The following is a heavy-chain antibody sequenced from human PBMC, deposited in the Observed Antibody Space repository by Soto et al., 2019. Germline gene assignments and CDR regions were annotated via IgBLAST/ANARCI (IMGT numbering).Heavy chain of an antibody. CDR2: IIPIFGTT. Sequence: QVQLVQSGAEVKKPGSSVKVSCKTSGDIFSGYSISWVRQAPGQGLEWMGGIIPIFGTTNYAQRFHGRVTITADKSTSTVYMELHSLKSEDTAVYYCARDLGSGYDPGDYWGQGTLVTASS. V-gene: IGHV1-69*14. D-gene: IGHD5-12*01. J-gene: IGHJ4*02. CDR3: ARDLGSGYDPGDY. CDR1: GDIFSGYS.